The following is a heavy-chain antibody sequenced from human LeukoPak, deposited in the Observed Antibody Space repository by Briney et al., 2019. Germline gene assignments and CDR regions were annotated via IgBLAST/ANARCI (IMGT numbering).Heavy chain of an antibody. CDR2: INHSGST. D-gene: IGHD6-13*01. J-gene: IGHJ4*02. Sequence: SETLSLTCAVYGGSFSGYYWSWIRQPPGKGLEWIGEINHSGSTNYNPSLKSRVTISVDTSKNQFSLKLSSVTAADTAVYYCARVIMEQLVNFDYWGQGTLVTVSS. CDR3: ARVIMEQLVNFDY. CDR1: GGSFSGYY. V-gene: IGHV4-34*01.